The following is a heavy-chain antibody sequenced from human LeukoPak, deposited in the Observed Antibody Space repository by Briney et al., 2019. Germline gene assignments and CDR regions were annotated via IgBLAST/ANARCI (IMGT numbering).Heavy chain of an antibody. CDR3: ARHRITGRAFDY. CDR1: GFTFSSYA. Sequence: GRSLRLSCAASGFTFSSYAMSWVRQAPGKGLEWVSAISGSANTYYTDSVKGRFTISRDNSKNTLYLQMNSFRAEDTAVYYCARHRITGRAFDYWGQGTLVIVSS. J-gene: IGHJ4*02. D-gene: IGHD1-20*01. V-gene: IGHV3-23*01. CDR2: ISGSANT.